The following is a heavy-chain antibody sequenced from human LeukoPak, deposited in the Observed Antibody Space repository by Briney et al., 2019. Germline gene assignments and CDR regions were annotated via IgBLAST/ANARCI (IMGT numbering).Heavy chain of an antibody. CDR3: ARGWVPSDITLK. CDR1: GFTFSSYW. J-gene: IGHJ3*01. CDR2: IHGDGSDT. V-gene: IGHV3-74*01. D-gene: IGHD3-22*01. Sequence: GGSLRLSCAASGFTFSSYWMHWVRQAPGKGLVWVARIHGDGSDTNYADSVKGRFTISRDNARNTVYLQMNCLRAEDTAVYYCARGWVPSDITLKWGQGTMVTVSS.